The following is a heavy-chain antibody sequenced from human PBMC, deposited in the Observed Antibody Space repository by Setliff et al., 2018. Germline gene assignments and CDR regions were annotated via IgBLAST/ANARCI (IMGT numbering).Heavy chain of an antibody. CDR3: ARMDGWGTYYSYYYNGMDV. D-gene: IGHD3-10*01. V-gene: IGHV3-7*01. J-gene: IGHJ6*02. Sequence: GGSLRLSCAASGFTFRSYWMSWVRQAPGKGLEWVANIKQDGNEKYYVDSVKGRFTISRDNAKNSLYLQMNSLSAEDTAVYYCARMDGWGTYYSYYYNGMDVWGQGTTVTVSS. CDR1: GFTFRSYW. CDR2: IKQDGNEK.